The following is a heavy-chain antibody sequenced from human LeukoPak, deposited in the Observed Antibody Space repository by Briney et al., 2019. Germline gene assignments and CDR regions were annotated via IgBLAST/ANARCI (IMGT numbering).Heavy chain of an antibody. V-gene: IGHV4-39*01. J-gene: IGHJ4*02. CDR2: IYYSGST. D-gene: IGHD2-21*02. CDR1: GGSFSSYY. CDR3: ARYCGGDCNSGLFDY. Sequence: SETLSLTCTVYGGSFSSYYWGWIRQPPGKGLEWIGSIYYSGSTYYNPSLKSRVTISVDTSKNQFSLKLSSVTAADTAVYYCARYCGGDCNSGLFDYWGQGTLVTVSS.